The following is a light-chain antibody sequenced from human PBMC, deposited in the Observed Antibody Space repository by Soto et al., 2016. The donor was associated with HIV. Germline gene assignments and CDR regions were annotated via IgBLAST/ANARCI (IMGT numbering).Light chain of an antibody. CDR1: QSLLHSNGYNY. V-gene: IGKV2-28*01. J-gene: IGKJ1*01. CDR2: LGS. Sequence: DVVMTQSPLSLPVTPGEPASISCRSSQSLLHSNGYNYLDWYLQKPGQSPQLLIYLGSNRASGVPDRFSGSGSGTDFTLKINRVEAEDVGVYYCMQALRTLWTFGQGTKVEIK. CDR3: MQALRTLWT.